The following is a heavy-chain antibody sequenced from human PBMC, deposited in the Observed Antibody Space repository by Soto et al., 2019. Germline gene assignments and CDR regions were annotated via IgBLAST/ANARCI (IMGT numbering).Heavy chain of an antibody. CDR2: ISSSGSII. V-gene: IGHV3-11*01. Sequence: GGSLRLSCAASGFTFSDNYMSWIRQAPGKGLEWVSYISSSGSIIYYADSVKGRFTISRDNAKNSLYLQMNSLRAEDTAVYYCARVLGYYESDGYFDYWGQGALVTVSS. D-gene: IGHD3-22*01. CDR3: ARVLGYYESDGYFDY. CDR1: GFTFSDNY. J-gene: IGHJ4*02.